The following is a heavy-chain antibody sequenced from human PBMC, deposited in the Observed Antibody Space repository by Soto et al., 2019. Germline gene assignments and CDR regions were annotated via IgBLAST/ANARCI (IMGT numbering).Heavy chain of an antibody. Sequence: PSETLSLTCAVSGGSISSGGYSWSWIRQPPGKGLEWIGYIYYSGSTNYNPSLKSRVTISVDTSKNQFSLKLSSVTAADTAVYYCARDNGYSYGYTLDHWGQGTLVTVSS. J-gene: IGHJ4*02. CDR1: GGSISSGGYS. CDR3: ARDNGYSYGYTLDH. V-gene: IGHV4-61*08. D-gene: IGHD5-18*01. CDR2: IYYSGST.